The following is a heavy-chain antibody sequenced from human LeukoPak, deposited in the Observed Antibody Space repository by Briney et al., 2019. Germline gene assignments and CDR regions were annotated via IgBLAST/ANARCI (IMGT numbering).Heavy chain of an antibody. CDR3: AKDSGVAAAGTLGY. J-gene: IGHJ4*02. Sequence: GGSLRLFCAASGFTFSSYAMSWVRQAPGKGLEWVSAISGSGGSTYYADSVKGRFTISRDNSKNTLYLQMNSLRAEDTAVYYCAKDSGVAAAGTLGYWGQGTLVTVPS. CDR1: GFTFSSYA. V-gene: IGHV3-23*01. CDR2: ISGSGGST. D-gene: IGHD6-13*01.